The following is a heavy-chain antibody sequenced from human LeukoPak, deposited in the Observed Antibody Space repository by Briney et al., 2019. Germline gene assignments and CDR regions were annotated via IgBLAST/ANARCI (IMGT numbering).Heavy chain of an antibody. J-gene: IGHJ4*02. CDR1: GFTFSSYG. Sequence: PPGRSLRLSCAASGFTFSSYGMHWVRQAPGKGLEWVSAICGSGGSTYYADSVKGRFTISRDNSKNTLDLQMNSLRAEDTAVYYCAKHIGASCYQPHDYWGQGTLVTVSS. V-gene: IGHV3-23*01. CDR3: AKHIGASCYQPHDY. D-gene: IGHD2-2*01. CDR2: ICGSGGST.